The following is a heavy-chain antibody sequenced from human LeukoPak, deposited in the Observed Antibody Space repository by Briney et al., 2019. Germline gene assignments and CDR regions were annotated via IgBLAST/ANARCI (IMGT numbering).Heavy chain of an antibody. Sequence: GESLKISCKGSGYSFTSYWIGWVRQMPGKGLGWMGIIYPGDSDTRYSPSFQGQVTISADKSISTAYLQWSSLKASDTAMYYCARRRYDSSGSTNYFDYWGQGTLVTVSS. CDR1: GYSFTSYW. D-gene: IGHD3-22*01. CDR3: ARRRYDSSGSTNYFDY. J-gene: IGHJ4*02. V-gene: IGHV5-51*01. CDR2: IYPGDSDT.